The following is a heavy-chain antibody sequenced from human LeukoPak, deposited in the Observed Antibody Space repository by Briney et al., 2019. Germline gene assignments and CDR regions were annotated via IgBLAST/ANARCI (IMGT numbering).Heavy chain of an antibody. J-gene: IGHJ4*02. CDR2: IRSKANSYAT. V-gene: IGHV3-73*01. CDR1: GFTFSGSA. CDR3: TSSIVGANTFDY. Sequence: QPGGSLKLSSAASGFTFSGSAMHWVRQASGKGLEWVGRIRSKANSYATAYAASVKGRFTISRDDSKNTAYLQMNSLKTEDTAVYYCTSSIVGANTFDYWGQGTLVTVSS. D-gene: IGHD1-26*01.